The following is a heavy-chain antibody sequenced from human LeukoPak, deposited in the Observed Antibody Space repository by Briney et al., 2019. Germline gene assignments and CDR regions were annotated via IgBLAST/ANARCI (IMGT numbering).Heavy chain of an antibody. J-gene: IGHJ4*02. Sequence: GGSLRLSCAASESSVGSNYMTWVRQAPGKGLEWVSLIYSGGSTYYADSVKGRFTISRDNSKNTLYLQMNSLRAEDTAVYYCACMIVVVTPKGCPDWGQGTLVTVSS. CDR2: IYSGGST. D-gene: IGHD3-22*01. V-gene: IGHV3-53*01. CDR3: ACMIVVVTPKGCPD. CDR1: ESSVGSNY.